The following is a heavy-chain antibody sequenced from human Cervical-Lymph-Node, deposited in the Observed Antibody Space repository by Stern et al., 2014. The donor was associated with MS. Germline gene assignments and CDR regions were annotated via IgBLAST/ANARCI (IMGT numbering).Heavy chain of an antibody. CDR3: ARGELKEGLVRGMDV. CDR1: GGTFSSYA. J-gene: IGHJ6*02. CDR2: SIPIFGTA. D-gene: IGHD1-26*01. Sequence: VQLVESGAEVKKPGSSVKVSCKASGGTFSSYAISWVRQAPGQGLEWTGGSIPIFGTATYAQKFQGRVTITADESTSTAYMELSSLRSEDTAVYYCARGELKEGLVRGMDVWGQGTTVTVSS. V-gene: IGHV1-69*01.